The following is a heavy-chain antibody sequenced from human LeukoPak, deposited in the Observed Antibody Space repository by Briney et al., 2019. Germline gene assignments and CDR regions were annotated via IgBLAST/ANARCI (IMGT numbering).Heavy chain of an antibody. CDR2: ISAYNGNT. J-gene: IGHJ4*02. V-gene: IGHV1-18*01. CDR1: GYTFTSYG. Sequence: ASVKVSCKASGYTFTSYGISWVRQAPGQGLEWMGWISAYNGNTNYAQKFQGRVTMTRDTSTSTVYMELSSLRSEDTAVYYCASITSDYGDYYYWGQGTLVTVSS. D-gene: IGHD4-17*01. CDR3: ASITSDYGDYYY.